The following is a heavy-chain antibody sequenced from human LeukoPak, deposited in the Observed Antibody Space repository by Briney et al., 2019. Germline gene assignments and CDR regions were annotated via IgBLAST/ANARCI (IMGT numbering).Heavy chain of an antibody. J-gene: IGHJ4*02. CDR1: GFIFSSYW. V-gene: IGHV3-7*01. D-gene: IGHD3-10*01. Sequence: TGGSLRLSCATSGFIFSSYWMCWVRQAPGKGLEWVANIKSDGSEEYYGDSVKGRFTISRDNAKNSLYLQMNGLRVEDTAVYYCARGDLWLGHWGQGSLVTVSS. CDR3: ARGDLWLGH. CDR2: IKSDGSEE.